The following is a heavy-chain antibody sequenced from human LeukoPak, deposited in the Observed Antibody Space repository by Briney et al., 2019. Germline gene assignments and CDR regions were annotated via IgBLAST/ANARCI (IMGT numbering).Heavy chain of an antibody. J-gene: IGHJ3*02. CDR2: ISGSGGTT. CDR3: ARDSEAAFDI. V-gene: IGHV3-23*01. Sequence: GGSLRLSCAASGFIFSNYAMTWARLTPGKGLEWVSAISGSGGTTYYADSVKGRFTISRDNSKNTLYLQMNSLRAEDTAVYYCARDSEAAFDIWGQGTMVTVSS. D-gene: IGHD1-26*01. CDR1: GFIFSNYA.